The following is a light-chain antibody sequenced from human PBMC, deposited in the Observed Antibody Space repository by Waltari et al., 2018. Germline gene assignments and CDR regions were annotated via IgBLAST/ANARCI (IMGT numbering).Light chain of an antibody. Sequence: EIVLTQSPATLSLSPGERATLSCRASQSVRSYLAWYQQKPGQAPRLLIYDASNRATGIPARFSGSGSGTDFTLTISSLEPEDFAVYYCHQRSNWPPTFGQGTQLEIK. CDR2: DAS. V-gene: IGKV3-11*01. CDR1: QSVRSY. J-gene: IGKJ2*01. CDR3: HQRSNWPPT.